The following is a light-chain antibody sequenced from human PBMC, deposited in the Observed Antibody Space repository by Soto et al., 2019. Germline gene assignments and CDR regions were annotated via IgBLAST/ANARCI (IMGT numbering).Light chain of an antibody. J-gene: IGKJ2*01. CDR3: QQYSSYTPYT. V-gene: IGKV1-5*03. CDR1: QTISTW. Sequence: IQMTQSPSTLSASVGDRVTITCRASQTISTWLAWYQQKPGKAPKLLIYKASTLQGGVPSRFSGSGSGTEFTLTISSLQPDDFATYYCQQYSSYTPYTFGQGTNLEIK. CDR2: KAS.